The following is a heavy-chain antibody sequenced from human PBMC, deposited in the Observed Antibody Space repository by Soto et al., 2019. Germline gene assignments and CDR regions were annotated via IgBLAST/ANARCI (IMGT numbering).Heavy chain of an antibody. J-gene: IGHJ4*02. CDR1: GFTFSSYG. V-gene: IGHV3-33*01. D-gene: IGHD6-19*01. CDR2: IWYDGSNK. Sequence: GGSLRLSCAASGFTFSSYGMHWVRQAPGKGLEWVAVIWYDGSNKYYADSVKGRFTISRDNSKNTLYLQMNSLRAEDTAVYYCARERGEQWLALDFDYWGQGTLVTVSS. CDR3: ARERGEQWLALDFDY.